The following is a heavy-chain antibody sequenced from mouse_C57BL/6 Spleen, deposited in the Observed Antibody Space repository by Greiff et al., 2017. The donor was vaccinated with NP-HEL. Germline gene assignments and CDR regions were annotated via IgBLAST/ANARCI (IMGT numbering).Heavy chain of an antibody. Sequence: EVHLVESGGGLVQSGRSLRLSCATSGFTFSDFYMEWVRQAPGKGLEWIAASRNKANDYTTEYSASVKGRFIVSRDTSQSILYLQMNALRAEDTAIYYCARESPYYYAMDYWGQRTSVTVSS. CDR1: GFTFSDFY. J-gene: IGHJ4*01. V-gene: IGHV7-1*01. CDR2: SRNKANDYTT. D-gene: IGHD2-10*01. CDR3: ARESPYYYAMDY.